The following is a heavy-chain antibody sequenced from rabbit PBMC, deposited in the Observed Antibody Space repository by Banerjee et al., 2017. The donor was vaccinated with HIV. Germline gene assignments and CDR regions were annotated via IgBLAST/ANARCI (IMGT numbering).Heavy chain of an antibody. Sequence: QEQLEESGGDLVKPEGSLTLTCTASGFSFNSGYDMCWVRQAPGKGLEWIACIDAGSSGSTDYASWAKGRFTISKTSSTTVTLQMTSLTAADTATYFCARDVIHYSLIYGAYRYGYFNLWGQGTLVTVS. CDR1: GFSFNSGYD. J-gene: IGHJ4*01. V-gene: IGHV1S45*01. CDR3: ARDVIHYSLIYGAYRYGYFNL. CDR2: IDAGSSGST. D-gene: IGHD2-1*01.